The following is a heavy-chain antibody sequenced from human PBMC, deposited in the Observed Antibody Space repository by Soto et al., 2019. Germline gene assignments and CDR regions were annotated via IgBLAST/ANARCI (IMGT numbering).Heavy chain of an antibody. CDR1: GGTFSCYT. V-gene: IGHV1-69*02. CDR2: IIPILGIA. J-gene: IGHJ3*02. Sequence: SVKVSCKASGGTFSCYTISWVRQAPGQGLEWMGRIIPILGIANYAQKFQGRVTITADKSTSTAYMELSSLRSEDTAVYYCAILPRNDAFDIWGQGTMVTVSS. CDR3: AILPRNDAFDI.